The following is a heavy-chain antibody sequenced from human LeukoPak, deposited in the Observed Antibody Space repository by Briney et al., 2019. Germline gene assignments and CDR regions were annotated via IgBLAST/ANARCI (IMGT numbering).Heavy chain of an antibody. CDR2: IYYSGTT. J-gene: IGHJ5*02. V-gene: IGHV4-59*01. CDR1: GGSISTYY. CDR3: ARGLGYCSSTSCWGFDP. D-gene: IGHD2-2*01. Sequence: SETLSLTCTVSGGSISTYYWSWIRQPPGKGLEWIGYIYYSGTTNYNPSLKSRVTISVDTSKNQFSLRLSSVTAADTAVYYCARGLGYCSSTSCWGFDPWGQGTLVTVSS.